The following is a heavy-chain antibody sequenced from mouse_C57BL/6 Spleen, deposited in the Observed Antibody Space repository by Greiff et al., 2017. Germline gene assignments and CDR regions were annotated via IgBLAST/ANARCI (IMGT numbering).Heavy chain of an antibody. D-gene: IGHD1-1*01. CDR3: ARGCLITTVDY. Sequence: QVHVKQPGAELVKPGASVKMSCKASGYTFTSYWITWVKQRLGQGLEWIGDIYPGSGSTNYNEKFKRKATLTVDTSSSTAYMQLSSLPSEDSAVYYCARGCLITTVDYWGQGTTLTVSS. J-gene: IGHJ2*01. CDR2: IYPGSGST. CDR1: GYTFTSYW. V-gene: IGHV1-55*01.